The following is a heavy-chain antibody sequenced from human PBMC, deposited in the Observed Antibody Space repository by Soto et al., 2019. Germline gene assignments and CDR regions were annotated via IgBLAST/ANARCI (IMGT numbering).Heavy chain of an antibody. CDR1: GYTFTSYG. CDR3: AREDSSGLPPGY. Sequence: GASVKVSCKASGYTFTSYGISWVRQAPGQGLEWVGWISAYNGNTNYAQKLQSRVTMTTDTSTSTAYMELRSLRSDDTAVYYCAREDSSGLPPGYWGQGTLVTVS. V-gene: IGHV1-18*01. J-gene: IGHJ4*02. D-gene: IGHD6-19*01. CDR2: ISAYNGNT.